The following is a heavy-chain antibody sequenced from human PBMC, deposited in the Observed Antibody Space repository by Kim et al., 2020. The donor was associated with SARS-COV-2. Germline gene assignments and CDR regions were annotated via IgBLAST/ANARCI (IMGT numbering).Heavy chain of an antibody. J-gene: IGHJ4*02. CDR2: IYYSGST. CDR1: GGSISSSSYY. CDR3: ASLRTAARGHYYFDY. D-gene: IGHD2-2*01. V-gene: IGHV4-39*01. Sequence: SETLSLICTVSGGSISSSSYYWGWIRQPPGKGLEWIGSIYYSGSTYYNPSLKSRVTISVDTSKNQFSLKLSSVTAADTAVYYCASLRTAARGHYYFDYWGQGTLVTVSS.